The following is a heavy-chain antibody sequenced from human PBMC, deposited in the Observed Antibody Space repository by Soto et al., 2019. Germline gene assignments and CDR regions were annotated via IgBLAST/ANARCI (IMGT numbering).Heavy chain of an antibody. CDR2: IKTNTDGGTT. CDR1: GFIFSNVW. CDR3: TTTHPGGTAAAGPIDY. J-gene: IGHJ4*02. D-gene: IGHD6-13*01. Sequence: EVQLVESGGGLVKPGGSLRLSCAASGFIFSNVWMNWVRPAPGKGLEWVGRIKTNTDGGTTDYAAPVKGRFTISRDDSKNTLYLQMNSLKTEDTAVYYCTTTHPGGTAAAGPIDYWGQGTLVTVA. V-gene: IGHV3-15*07.